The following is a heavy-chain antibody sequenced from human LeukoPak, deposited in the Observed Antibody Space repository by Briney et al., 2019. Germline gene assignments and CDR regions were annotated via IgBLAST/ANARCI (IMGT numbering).Heavy chain of an antibody. V-gene: IGHV3-48*01. J-gene: IGHJ4*02. CDR2: ISNTATII. CDR3: ARDALRPDY. Sequence: GGSLRLSCAASGLTFSSYSMNWVRQAPGKGLEWVSYISNTATIIYYADSVKGRFTISRDNAKNSLHLQMNSLRAEDTAMYYCARDALRPDYWGQGTLVTVSS. CDR1: GLTFSSYS.